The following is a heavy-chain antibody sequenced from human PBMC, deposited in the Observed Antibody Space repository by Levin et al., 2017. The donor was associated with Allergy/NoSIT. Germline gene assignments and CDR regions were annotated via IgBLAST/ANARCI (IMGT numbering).Heavy chain of an antibody. Sequence: SQTLSLPCTVSGGSIRSSSYYWGWIRQPPGKGLEWIGSIYYSGSTYYNPSLKSRVTISVDTSKNQFSLKLSSVTAADTAVYYCARHGPYYYDSSGYAGAFDIWGQGTMVTVSS. CDR1: GGSIRSSSYY. V-gene: IGHV4-39*01. J-gene: IGHJ3*02. CDR2: IYYSGST. D-gene: IGHD3-22*01. CDR3: ARHGPYYYDSSGYAGAFDI.